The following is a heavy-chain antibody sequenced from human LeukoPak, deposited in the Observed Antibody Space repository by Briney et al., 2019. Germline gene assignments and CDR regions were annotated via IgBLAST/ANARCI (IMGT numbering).Heavy chain of an antibody. CDR3: AKDVGSPSAFDI. V-gene: IGHV3-9*01. CDR2: ISWNSGSI. J-gene: IGHJ3*02. Sequence: PGRSLRLSCAASGFTFDDYAMHWVRQAPGKGLEWVSGISWNSGSIGYADSVKGRFTISRDNAKNSLYLQMNSLRAEDTALYYCAKDVGSPSAFDIWGQGTMVTVSS. CDR1: GFTFDDYA.